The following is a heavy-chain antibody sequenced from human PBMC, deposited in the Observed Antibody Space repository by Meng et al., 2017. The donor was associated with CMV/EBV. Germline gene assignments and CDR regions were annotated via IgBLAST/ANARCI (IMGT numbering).Heavy chain of an antibody. J-gene: IGHJ4*02. Sequence: ASVKVSCKASGYTFTGYYMHWVRQAPGQGLEWMGWISAYNGNTNYAQKLQGRVTMTTDTSTSTAYMELRSLRSDDTAVYYCARESAGGEYYFDYWGQGTLVTVSS. CDR3: ARESAGGEYYFDY. V-gene: IGHV1-18*04. CDR1: GYTFTGYY. CDR2: ISAYNGNT. D-gene: IGHD3-16*01.